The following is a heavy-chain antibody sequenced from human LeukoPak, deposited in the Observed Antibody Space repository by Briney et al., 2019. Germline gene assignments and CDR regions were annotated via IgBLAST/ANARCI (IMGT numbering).Heavy chain of an antibody. CDR1: GFSVSSNY. Sequence: PGGSLRLSREVSGFSVSSNYMSWVRQAPGKGLEWVSVIYSGTETYYADSVKGRFTISRDNSKNIAYLQMNSLRVEDTALYYCARAYSSGWSDYFDSWGQGTLVTVSS. D-gene: IGHD6-19*01. J-gene: IGHJ4*02. CDR2: IYSGTET. V-gene: IGHV3-53*01. CDR3: ARAYSSGWSDYFDS.